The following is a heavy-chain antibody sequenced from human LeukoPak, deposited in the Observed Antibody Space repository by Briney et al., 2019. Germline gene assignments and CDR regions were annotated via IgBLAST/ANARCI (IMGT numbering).Heavy chain of an antibody. CDR3: ARDLVVTMIVVAEHG. CDR2: IKQDGSQK. Sequence: PGGSLRLSCAASGFTFSRYWMSWVRQAPGKGLEWVANIKQDGSQKSYVDSVKGRFTISRDNANNLLYLQMNSLRAEDTAVYYCARDLVVTMIVVAEHGWGQGTLVTVSS. D-gene: IGHD3-22*01. CDR1: GFTFSRYW. J-gene: IGHJ4*02. V-gene: IGHV3-7*01.